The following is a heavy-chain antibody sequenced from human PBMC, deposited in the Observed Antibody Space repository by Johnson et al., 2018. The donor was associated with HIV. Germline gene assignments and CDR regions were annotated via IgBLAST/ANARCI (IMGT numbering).Heavy chain of an antibody. CDR2: ISYDGSNK. J-gene: IGHJ3*02. V-gene: IGHV3-30-3*01. CDR3: ARGEGYSGSYPSRDAFDI. Sequence: VQLVESGGGLVKPGRSLRLSCAASGFTFSGSAMHWVRQAPGKGLEWVAVISYDGSNKYYADSVKGRFTISRDNSKNTLYLQMNSLRAEDTAVYYCARGEGYSGSYPSRDAFDIWGQGTRVTVSS. D-gene: IGHD1-26*01. CDR1: GFTFSGSA.